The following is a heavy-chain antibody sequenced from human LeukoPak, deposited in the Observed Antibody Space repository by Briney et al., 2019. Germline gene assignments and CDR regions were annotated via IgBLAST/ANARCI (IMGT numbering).Heavy chain of an antibody. Sequence: PSQTLSLTCAVSGGSISSGGYYWSWIRQPPGKGLEWIGYIYYSGSTNYNPSLKSRVTISVDTSKNQFSLKLSSVTAADTAVYFCARFEDYYGSGNPNNWFDPWGQGTLVTVSS. CDR1: GGSISSGGYY. V-gene: IGHV4-61*08. D-gene: IGHD3-10*01. CDR3: ARFEDYYGSGNPNNWFDP. CDR2: IYYSGST. J-gene: IGHJ5*02.